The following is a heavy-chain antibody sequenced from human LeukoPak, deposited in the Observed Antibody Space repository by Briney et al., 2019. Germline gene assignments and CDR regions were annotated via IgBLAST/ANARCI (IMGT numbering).Heavy chain of an antibody. Sequence: GGSLRLSCAASGFTFSSYAMHWVRQAPGKGLEWVANIKNDGAVKNYVDSVKGRFTISRDNAKNSLYLQMNSLRAEDTAVYYCAKDSYSKGDFWGQGVLVTVSS. CDR1: GFTFSSYA. CDR3: AKDSYSKGDF. V-gene: IGHV3-7*01. CDR2: IKNDGAVK. J-gene: IGHJ4*02. D-gene: IGHD6-13*01.